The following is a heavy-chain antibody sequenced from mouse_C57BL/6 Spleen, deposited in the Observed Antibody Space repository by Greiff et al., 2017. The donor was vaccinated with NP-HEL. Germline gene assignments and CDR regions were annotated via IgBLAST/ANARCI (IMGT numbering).Heavy chain of an antibody. CDR3: ARSSRGFDY. J-gene: IGHJ2*01. CDR2: IDPSDSYT. CDR1: GYTFTSYW. Sequence: QVQLQQSGAELVMPGASVKLSCKASGYTFTSYWMHWVKQRPGQGLEWIGEIDPSDSYTNYNQKFKGKSTLTVDKSSSTAYMQLSSLTSEDSAVYYCARSSRGFDYWGQGTTLTVSS. V-gene: IGHV1-69*01.